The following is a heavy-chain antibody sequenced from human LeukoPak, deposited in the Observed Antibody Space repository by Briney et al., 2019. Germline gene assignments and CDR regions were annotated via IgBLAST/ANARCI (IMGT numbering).Heavy chain of an antibody. V-gene: IGHV3-11*04. J-gene: IGHJ6*03. Sequence: PGGSLRLSCAASGFTFSDYYMSWIRQAPGKGLEWVSYISSSGSTIYYADSVKGRFTISRDNAKNSLYLQMNSLRAEDTAVYYCARRGRYCSSTSCYKDYYYYYMDVWGKGTTVTVYS. CDR3: ARRGRYCSSTSCYKDYYYYYMDV. CDR2: ISSSGSTI. CDR1: GFTFSDYY. D-gene: IGHD2-2*02.